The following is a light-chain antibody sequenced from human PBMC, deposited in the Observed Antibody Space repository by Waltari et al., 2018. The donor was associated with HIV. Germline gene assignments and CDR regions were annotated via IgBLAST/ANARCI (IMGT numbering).Light chain of an antibody. V-gene: IGLV1-40*01. CDR1: SSHIGAHYG. Sequence: QSVLTQPPSVSGAPGPRVIISCTGSSSHIGAHYGVNWYQLRPGTAPRLPIFSDHNRPSGVPDRFSGSTSATSASLAITGLQAEDESDYYCQSYDSSLRTVLFGGGTKLTVL. CDR2: SDH. J-gene: IGLJ3*02. CDR3: QSYDSSLRTVL.